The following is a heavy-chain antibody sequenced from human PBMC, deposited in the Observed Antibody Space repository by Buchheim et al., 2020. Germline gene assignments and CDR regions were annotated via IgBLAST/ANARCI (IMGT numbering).Heavy chain of an antibody. J-gene: IGHJ4*02. Sequence: EVQLVESGEGLVQPGGSLRLSCAASGFTFSDYWMHWARQAPGKGLVWVSRSNIDGRSTSYTDSVRGRFTISRDNAKNTLFLQMNSLRAEDTAVYYCARDRGSTGTDLDYWGRGTL. CDR1: GFTFSDYW. V-gene: IGHV3-74*01. D-gene: IGHD1-1*01. CDR2: SNIDGRST. CDR3: ARDRGSTGTDLDY.